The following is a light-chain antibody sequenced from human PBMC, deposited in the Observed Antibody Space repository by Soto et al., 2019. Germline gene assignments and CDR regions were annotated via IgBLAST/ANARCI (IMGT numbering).Light chain of an antibody. CDR3: APWDDSLSGPV. Sequence: QLVLTQPPSASGTPGQRVTISCSGSSSNIGSNYVYWYQQLPGTAPKLLIYRNNQRPSGVPDRFSGSKSGTSASLAISGLRSEDEADSYCAPWDDSLSGPVFGGGTQLTVL. V-gene: IGLV1-47*01. CDR1: SSNIGSNY. CDR2: RNN. J-gene: IGLJ7*01.